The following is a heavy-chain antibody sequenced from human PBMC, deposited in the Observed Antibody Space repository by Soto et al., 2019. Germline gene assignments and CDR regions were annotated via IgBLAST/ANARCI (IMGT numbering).Heavy chain of an antibody. Sequence: EVQLLESGGDLIQPGGSLRLSCVASGITFGSRAMSWVRQAPGEGLEWVSTISGSGGSTYYADSVKGRFTISRDNSKNTLYLQMNSLRAEDTAVYYCAKYQVEVVTAFQVYWGQGTLVTVSS. CDR1: GITFGSRA. J-gene: IGHJ4*02. CDR2: ISGSGGST. CDR3: AKYQVEVVTAFQVY. V-gene: IGHV3-23*01. D-gene: IGHD2-21*02.